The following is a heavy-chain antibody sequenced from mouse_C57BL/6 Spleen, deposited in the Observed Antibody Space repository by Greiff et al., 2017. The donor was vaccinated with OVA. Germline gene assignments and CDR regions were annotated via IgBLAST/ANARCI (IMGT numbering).Heavy chain of an antibody. D-gene: IGHD3-2*02. Sequence: VQLQQPGAELVKPGASVKLSCKASGYTFTSYWMQWVKQRPGQGLEWIGEIDPSDSYTNYNQKFKGKATLTLDTSSSTAYMQLSSLTSEDSAVYYCARSESSGYFAYWGQGTLVTVSA. CDR3: ARSESSGYFAY. V-gene: IGHV1-50*01. J-gene: IGHJ3*01. CDR1: GYTFTSYW. CDR2: IDPSDSYT.